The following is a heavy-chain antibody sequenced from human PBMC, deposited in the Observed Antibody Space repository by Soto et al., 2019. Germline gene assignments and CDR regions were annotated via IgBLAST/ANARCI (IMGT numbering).Heavy chain of an antibody. J-gene: IGHJ3*02. Sequence: PSETLSLTCTVSGGSISSGVYYWSWIRHHPGKGLEWIGYIYYSGITYYNPSLKSRVTISVDTSKNQFSPKLSSVTAADTAVYYCARDLGYYYDSSGYYARGAFDIWGQGTMVTVS. V-gene: IGHV4-31*03. CDR1: GGSISSGVYY. D-gene: IGHD3-22*01. CDR3: ARDLGYYYDSSGYYARGAFDI. CDR2: IYYSGIT.